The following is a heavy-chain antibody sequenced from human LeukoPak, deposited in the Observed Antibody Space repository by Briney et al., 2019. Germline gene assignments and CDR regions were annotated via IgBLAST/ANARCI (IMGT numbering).Heavy chain of an antibody. CDR1: GGSSRSGDYF. CDR2: IHYSGNT. J-gene: IGHJ4*02. Sequence: PSETLSLTCAVSGGSSRSGDYFWSWIRQPPGKGLEWIGHIHYSGNTYYNPSLKSRATISKNTSKNHFSLKLTSVTAADTALYYCSTTNRGWYGVGDYWGQGTLVTVSS. D-gene: IGHD6-19*01. V-gene: IGHV4-30-4*01. CDR3: STTNRGWYGVGDY.